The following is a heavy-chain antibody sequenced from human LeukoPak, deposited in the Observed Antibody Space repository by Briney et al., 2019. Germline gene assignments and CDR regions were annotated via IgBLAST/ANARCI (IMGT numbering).Heavy chain of an antibody. CDR1: GFTFSSYA. CDR2: ISGSGDLT. V-gene: IGHV3-23*01. CDR3: AKHPQYYYDSSGSAPHFDY. J-gene: IGHJ4*02. Sequence: GGSLRLSCAASGFTFSSYAMSWVRQAPGKGLEWVSTISGSGDLTYYTDSVKGRFTISRDNSKNTLYLQMNSLRAEDTAVYYCAKHPQYYYDSSGSAPHFDYWGQGTLVTVSS. D-gene: IGHD3-22*01.